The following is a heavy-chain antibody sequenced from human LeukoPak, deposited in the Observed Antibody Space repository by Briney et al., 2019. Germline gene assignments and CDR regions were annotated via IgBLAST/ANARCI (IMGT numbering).Heavy chain of an antibody. CDR2: ISGSGGST. D-gene: IGHD3-22*01. J-gene: IGHJ4*02. CDR3: AKRRYYYDSSGYQYYFDY. Sequence: QPGGSLRLSCAASGFTFGSYAMSWVRQAPGKGLEWVSAISGSGGSTYYADSVKGRFTISRDNSKNTLYLQMNSLRAEDTAVYYCAKRRYYYDSSGYQYYFDYWGQGTLVTVSS. V-gene: IGHV3-23*01. CDR1: GFTFGSYA.